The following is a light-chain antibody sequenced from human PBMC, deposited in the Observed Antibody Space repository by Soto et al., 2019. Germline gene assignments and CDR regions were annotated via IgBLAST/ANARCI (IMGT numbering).Light chain of an antibody. Sequence: DIQMTQSPSSLSASVGDRVTITCRASQGISNFLAWWQQRPGKVPKLLISAASTLQPGVPSRFSGSGYGTAFTLTISSLQPEDVATYSCQKYNSAPWTFGQGTKVEIK. J-gene: IGKJ1*01. CDR2: AAS. CDR3: QKYNSAPWT. V-gene: IGKV1-27*01. CDR1: QGISNF.